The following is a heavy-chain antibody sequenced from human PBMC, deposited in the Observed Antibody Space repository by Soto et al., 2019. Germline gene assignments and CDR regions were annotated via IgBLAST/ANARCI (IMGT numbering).Heavy chain of an antibody. D-gene: IGHD1-26*01. CDR2: IFYSGST. Sequence: SETLSLTCTVSGGSISSGGYDWSWIRHHPGKGLEWIGYIFYSGSTFYSPSLKSRVTISVDTARNQFSLNLRSVTAADTAVYYCARGGSNDSQVAFDIWGQVTMVTVSS. CDR3: ARGGSNDSQVAFDI. CDR1: GGSISSGGYD. V-gene: IGHV4-31*03. J-gene: IGHJ3*02.